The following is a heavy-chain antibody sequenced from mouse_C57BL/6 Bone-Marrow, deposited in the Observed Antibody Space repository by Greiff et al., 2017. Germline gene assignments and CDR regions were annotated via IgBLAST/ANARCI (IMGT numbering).Heavy chain of an antibody. Sequence: VQLQQPGAELVKPGASVKLSCTASGYNFTDDYMHWVKQRPEQGLEWIGWIDPENGDTEYASKFQGKATITADTSSNTAYLQLSSLTSEDTAVYYWSTRATYWFDYWGQGTSLTVSA. V-gene: IGHV14-4*01. J-gene: IGHJ2*03. CDR3: STRATYWFDY. CDR2: IDPENGDT. D-gene: IGHD4-1*01. CDR1: GYNFTDDY.